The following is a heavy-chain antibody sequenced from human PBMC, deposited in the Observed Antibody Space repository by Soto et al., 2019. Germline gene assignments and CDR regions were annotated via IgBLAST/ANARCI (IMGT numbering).Heavy chain of an antibody. V-gene: IGHV3-33*01. CDR1: GFTFSSYG. Sequence: GGSLRLSCAASGFTFSSYGMHWVRQAPGKGLEWVAVIWYDGSNKYYADSVKGRFTISRDNSKNTLYLQVNSLRADDTAVYYCARDASGWPPMEKYYFDYWGQGTLVTVSS. CDR2: IWYDGSNK. CDR3: ARDASGWPPMEKYYFDY. J-gene: IGHJ4*02. D-gene: IGHD6-19*01.